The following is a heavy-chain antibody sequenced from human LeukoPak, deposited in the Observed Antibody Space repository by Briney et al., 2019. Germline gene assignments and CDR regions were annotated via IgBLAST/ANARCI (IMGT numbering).Heavy chain of an antibody. CDR3: ARRGSGSYYNPDPAFDY. V-gene: IGHV1-69*05. CDR2: IIPIFGTA. D-gene: IGHD3-10*01. Sequence: SVKVSCKASGGTFSSYAISWVRQAPGQGLEWMGRIIPIFGTANYAQKFQGRVTITTDESTSTAYMELSSLRSEDTAVYYCARRGSGSYYNPDPAFDYWGQGTLVTVSS. J-gene: IGHJ4*02. CDR1: GGTFSSYA.